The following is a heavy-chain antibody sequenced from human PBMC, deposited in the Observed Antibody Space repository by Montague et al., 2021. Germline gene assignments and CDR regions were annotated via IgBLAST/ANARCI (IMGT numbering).Heavy chain of an antibody. Sequence: TLSLTCTVSGDSLSSVGYSRTWIRQHPGKGLEWIGYMYYSGSTYYNPSLKSRVTISGDTSKNHFSLRLTSVTAAATAVYYCARGRLATGDFDYWGQGTLVTVSS. CDR3: ARGRLATGDFDY. D-gene: IGHD6-13*01. J-gene: IGHJ4*02. CDR2: MYYSGST. CDR1: GDSLSSVGYS. V-gene: IGHV4-31*03.